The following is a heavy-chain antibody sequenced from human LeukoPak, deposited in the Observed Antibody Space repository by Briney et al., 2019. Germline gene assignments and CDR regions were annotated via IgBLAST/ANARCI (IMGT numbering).Heavy chain of an antibody. D-gene: IGHD3-22*01. CDR1: GGSISSGSYY. V-gene: IGHV4-61*02. Sequence: PSQTLSLTCTVSGGSISSGSYYWSWIRQPAGKGLEWIGRIYTSGSTNYNPSLKSRVTISVDTSKNQFSLKLSSVTAADKAVYYCARDYYDPHFYCYYYIDFSGKGTTVTVSS. CDR2: IYTSGST. CDR3: ARDYYDPHFYCYYYIDF. J-gene: IGHJ6*03.